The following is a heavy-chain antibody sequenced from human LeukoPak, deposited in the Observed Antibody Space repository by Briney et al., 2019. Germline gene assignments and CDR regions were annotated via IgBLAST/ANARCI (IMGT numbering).Heavy chain of an antibody. CDR3: AKEMVRGVNYMDV. D-gene: IGHD3-10*01. CDR2: ISGSGGST. CDR1: GFTFSSYS. J-gene: IGHJ6*03. Sequence: GGSLRLSCAASGFTFSSYSMNWVRQAPGKGLEWVSAISGSGGSTYYADSVKGRFTISRDNSKNTLYLQMNSLRAEDTAVYYCAKEMVRGVNYMDVWGKGTTVTVSS. V-gene: IGHV3-23*01.